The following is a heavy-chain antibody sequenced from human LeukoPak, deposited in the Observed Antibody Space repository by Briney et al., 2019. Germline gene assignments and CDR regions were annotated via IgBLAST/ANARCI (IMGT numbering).Heavy chain of an antibody. V-gene: IGHV3-7*01. CDR3: ATHDFLTGYPYFDY. J-gene: IGHJ4*02. CDR1: GFIFSRYW. CDR2: IKQDGSQE. Sequence: GGPLRLSCAASGFIFSRYWMSWVRQAPGKVLEWVANIKQDGSQEYYVDSVKGRFTISRDNTKNSLYLQMSILGAEDTAVYYCATHDFLTGYPYFDYWGQGTLVTVSS. D-gene: IGHD3-9*01.